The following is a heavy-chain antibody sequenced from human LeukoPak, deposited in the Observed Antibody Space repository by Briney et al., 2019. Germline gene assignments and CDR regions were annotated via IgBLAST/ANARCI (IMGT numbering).Heavy chain of an antibody. CDR1: GFTFDDYA. CDR2: ISWNSGSI. D-gene: IGHD3-22*01. Sequence: PGRSLRLSCAASGFTFDDYAMHWVRQAPGKGLEWVSGISWNSGSIGYADSVKGRFTISRDNAKNFLYLQMNSLRAEDTALYYCAKDSNTMIVVVSFDYWGQGTLVTVSS. J-gene: IGHJ4*02. CDR3: AKDSNTMIVVVSFDY. V-gene: IGHV3-9*01.